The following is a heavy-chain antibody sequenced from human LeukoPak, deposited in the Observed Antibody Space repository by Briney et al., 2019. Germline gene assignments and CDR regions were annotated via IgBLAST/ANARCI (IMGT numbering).Heavy chain of an antibody. V-gene: IGHV4-59*12. CDR3: ARALYYYDSSVLDYFDY. CDR1: GGSISSYY. D-gene: IGHD3-22*01. Sequence: SEALSLTCTVSGGSISSYYWSWIRQPPGKGLEWIGYIHSSGSTNYNPSLKSRVTISVDTSKNQFSLKLSSVTAADTAVYYCARALYYYDSSVLDYFDYWGQGTLVTVSS. J-gene: IGHJ4*02. CDR2: IHSSGST.